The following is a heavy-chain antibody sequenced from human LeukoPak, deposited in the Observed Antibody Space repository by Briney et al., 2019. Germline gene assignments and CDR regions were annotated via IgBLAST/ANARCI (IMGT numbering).Heavy chain of an antibody. CDR3: ARETRGYSYGYRAGYYYYGMDV. J-gene: IGHJ6*02. CDR2: ISAYNGNT. V-gene: IGHV1-18*01. Sequence: ASVKVSCKASGYTFTSYGVSWVRQAPGQGLEWMGWISAYNGNTNYAQKLQGRVTMTTDTSTSTAYMELGSLRSDDTAVYYCARETRGYSYGYRAGYYYYGMDVWGQGTTVTASS. CDR1: GYTFTSYG. D-gene: IGHD5-18*01.